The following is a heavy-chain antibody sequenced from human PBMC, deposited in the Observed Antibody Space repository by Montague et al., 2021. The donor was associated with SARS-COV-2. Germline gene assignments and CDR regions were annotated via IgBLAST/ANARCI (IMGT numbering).Heavy chain of an antibody. CDR3: ARAVVGAKTATIES. D-gene: IGHD2-15*01. CDR1: GGSINNYF. CDR2: MHSTGRT. J-gene: IGHJ4*02. Sequence: SETLSLTCSVSGGSINNYFWGWIRQSPGKGLEWVGYMHSTGRTAYNPSXXSRVIISVDTSKTQISLKLSPVSAADTALYYCARAVVGAKTATIESWGQGTLVTVSS. V-gene: IGHV4-59*01.